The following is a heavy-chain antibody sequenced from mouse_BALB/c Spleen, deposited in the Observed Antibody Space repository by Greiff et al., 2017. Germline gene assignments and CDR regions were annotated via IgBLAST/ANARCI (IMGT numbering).Heavy chain of an antibody. CDR3: ARDGNFSYAMDY. J-gene: IGHJ4*01. Sequence: VQLQQSGAELVKPGASVKLSCTASGFNIKDTYMHWVKQRPEQGLEWIGRIDPANGNTKYDPKFQGKATITADTSSNTAYMQLSSLTSEDSAVYYCARDGNFSYAMDYWGQGTSVTVSS. D-gene: IGHD2-1*01. V-gene: IGHV14-3*02. CDR2: IDPANGNT. CDR1: GFNIKDTY.